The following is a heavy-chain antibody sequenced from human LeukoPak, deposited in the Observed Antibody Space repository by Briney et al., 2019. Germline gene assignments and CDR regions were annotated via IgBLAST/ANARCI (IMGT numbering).Heavy chain of an antibody. CDR1: GGSISSYY. J-gene: IGHJ5*02. D-gene: IGHD4-17*01. CDR3: ARSKDYGDYGRWFDP. V-gene: IGHV4-4*07. Sequence: SETLSLTCTVSGGSISSYYWSWIRQPAGKGLEWIGRIYTSGSTNYNPSLKSRVTISVDTSKNQFSLKLSSVTAADTAVYYCARSKDYGDYGRWFDPWGQGTLVTVSS. CDR2: IYTSGST.